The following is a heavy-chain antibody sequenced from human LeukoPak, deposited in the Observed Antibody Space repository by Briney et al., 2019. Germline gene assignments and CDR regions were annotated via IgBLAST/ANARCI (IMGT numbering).Heavy chain of an antibody. V-gene: IGHV3-23*01. CDR3: ANRIQRVDDY. Sequence: PGGSLRLSCAASGFTFTSYAMSWVRQAPGKGLEWVSAISGSGGSTYYADSVKGRFTISRDNSKNTLYLQMNSLRAEDAAVYYCANRIQRVDDYWGQGTLVIVSS. J-gene: IGHJ4*02. D-gene: IGHD5-18*01. CDR2: ISGSGGST. CDR1: GFTFTSYA.